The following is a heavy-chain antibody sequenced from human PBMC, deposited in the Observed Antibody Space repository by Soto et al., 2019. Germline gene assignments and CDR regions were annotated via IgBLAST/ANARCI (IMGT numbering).Heavy chain of an antibody. CDR2: IIPILGIA. CDR1: GGTFSSYI. Sequence: QVQLVQSGAEVKKPGSSVKVSCKASGGTFSSYIISWVRQAPGQGLEWMGRIIPILGIANYAQKSQGRVTLTADKSTGTASLELSSLRSEDTAVYYCARFPQTAIVVAAYSDYWGQGTLVTVSS. V-gene: IGHV1-69*02. J-gene: IGHJ4*02. D-gene: IGHD2-15*01. CDR3: ARFPQTAIVVAAYSDY.